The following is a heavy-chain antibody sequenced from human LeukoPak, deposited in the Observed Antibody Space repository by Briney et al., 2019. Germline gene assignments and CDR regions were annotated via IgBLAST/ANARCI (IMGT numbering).Heavy chain of an antibody. V-gene: IGHV1-46*01. CDR3: AREPYPTYSSGWYASVDP. CDR1: GYTFTSYY. D-gene: IGHD6-19*01. Sequence: ASVKVSCKASGYTFTSYYMHWVRQAPGQGLEWMGIINPSGGSTSYAQKFQGRVTMTRDTSTSTVYMELSSLRSEDTAVYYCAREPYPTYSSGWYASVDPWDQGTLVTVSS. CDR2: INPSGGST. J-gene: IGHJ5*02.